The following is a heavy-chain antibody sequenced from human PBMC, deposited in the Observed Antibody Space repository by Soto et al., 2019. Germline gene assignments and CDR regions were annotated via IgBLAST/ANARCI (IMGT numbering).Heavy chain of an antibody. V-gene: IGHV3-30*18. CDR2: ISYDGSNK. D-gene: IGHD2-2*01. J-gene: IGHJ4*02. CDR3: AKERPLVVVRRRGYYFDY. Sequence: GGSLRLSCAASGFTFSSYGMHWVRQAPGKGLEWVAVISYDGSNKYYADSVKGRFTISRDNSKNTLYLQMNSLRAEDTAVYYCAKERPLVVVRRRGYYFDYWGQGTLVTVSS. CDR1: GFTFSSYG.